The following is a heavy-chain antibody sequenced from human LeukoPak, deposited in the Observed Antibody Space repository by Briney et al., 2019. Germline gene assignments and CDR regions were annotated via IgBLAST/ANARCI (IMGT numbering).Heavy chain of an antibody. CDR1: AGSVNSGSYY. Sequence: PSETLSLTCTVSAGSVNSGSYYWGWIRQPPGKGLVWIGSIHHSGNTYYNASLKSRVTISVDTSKNQFFLKLSSVTAADGAVYYCARHEGSYYDKSGYTFDYWGQRTLVTVSS. J-gene: IGHJ4*02. CDR3: ARHEGSYYDKSGYTFDY. V-gene: IGHV4-39*01. D-gene: IGHD3-22*01. CDR2: IHHSGNT.